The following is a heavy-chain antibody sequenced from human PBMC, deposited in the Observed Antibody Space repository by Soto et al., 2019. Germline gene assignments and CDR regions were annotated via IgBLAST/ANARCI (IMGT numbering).Heavy chain of an antibody. CDR1: GFTSSSYA. CDR2: ISFDGSDK. D-gene: IGHD4-4*01. J-gene: IGHJ4*02. CDR3: AKDMSSNWAFDY. Sequence: GGSLRLSCAASGFTSSSYAMHWFRQAPGKGLEWVAVISFDGSDKYYADSVKGRFTISRDNSKNTLYLQMNSLRAEDTAIYYCAKDMSSNWAFDYWGQGTLVTVSS. V-gene: IGHV3-30*18.